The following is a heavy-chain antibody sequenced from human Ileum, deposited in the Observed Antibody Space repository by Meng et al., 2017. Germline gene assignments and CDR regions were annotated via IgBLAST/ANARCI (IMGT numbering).Heavy chain of an antibody. V-gene: IGHV1-69*01. CDR2: IIPIFDTP. J-gene: IGHJ4*02. CDR3: ARGAVVATTYYFDS. D-gene: IGHD2-21*02. Sequence: QVQLVQSGAEVKKPGSSVKVSCKVSGGTFKTYAISWVRQAPGQGLEWMGGIIPIFDTPNYAQKFQDRVTITADASTSTTYMELNGLMSEDTALYYCARGAVVATTYYFDSWGQGTLVTVSS. CDR1: GGTFKTYA.